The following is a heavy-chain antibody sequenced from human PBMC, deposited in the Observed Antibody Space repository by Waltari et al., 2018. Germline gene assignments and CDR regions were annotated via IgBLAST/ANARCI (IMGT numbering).Heavy chain of an antibody. CDR1: GYTFTKYG. CDR2: ISTSTGNR. Sequence: QVQLVQSGAEVKKPGASVRLSCKALGYTFTKYGVTWVRQAPGQGLEWLGWISTSTGNRKYAQKIQDRVIMTTDSSTSTAYLELRSPRYDDTAVYFCARVPSPRGQGTQVTVSS. J-gene: IGHJ4*02. V-gene: IGHV1-18*01. CDR3: ARVPSP.